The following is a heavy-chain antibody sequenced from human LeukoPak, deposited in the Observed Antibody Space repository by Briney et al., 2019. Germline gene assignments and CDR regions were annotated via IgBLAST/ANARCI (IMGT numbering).Heavy chain of an antibody. CDR3: GRRGGPGSGGYWSGGSFSKEVFDL. D-gene: IGHD2-15*01. J-gene: IGHJ2*01. CDR2: IYPGDSDT. CDR1: RYSFTTYW. V-gene: IGHV5-51*01. Sequence: GESLKISCEGSRYSFTTYWIGWVRQMPGKDLEWMGIIYPGDSDTRYSPSFQGQVTISADKSISTAYLQWSSLKASDTGMKYCGRRGGPGSGGYWSGGSFSKEVFDLWGRGTLVTVSS.